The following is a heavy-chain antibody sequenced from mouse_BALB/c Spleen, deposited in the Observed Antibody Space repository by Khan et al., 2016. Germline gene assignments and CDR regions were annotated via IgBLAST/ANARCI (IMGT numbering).Heavy chain of an antibody. Sequence: VQLQESGAELMKPGASVKISCRATGYTFSSYWIEWIKQRPGHGLEWIGQILPGSGSTHYNENFKGKAPFTADTSSNTVYMQLSSLTSEDSAVYYCARNWAVDYWGQGTTLTVSS. CDR2: ILPGSGST. V-gene: IGHV1-9*01. CDR1: GYTFSSYW. J-gene: IGHJ2*01. CDR3: ARNWAVDY. D-gene: IGHD4-1*01.